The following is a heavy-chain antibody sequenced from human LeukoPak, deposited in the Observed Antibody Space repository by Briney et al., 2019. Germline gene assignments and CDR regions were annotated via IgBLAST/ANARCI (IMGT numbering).Heavy chain of an antibody. D-gene: IGHD5-12*01. J-gene: IGHJ4*02. V-gene: IGHV3-30*03. CDR1: GFTFSTYG. CDR3: ARVAGYSGYEPGYFED. Sequence: PGRSLRLSCAASGFTFSTYGMHWVRQAPGKGLEWVAVVSHDGSNKYYADSVKGRFTISRDNSKNTLYLQMNGLRPEDTAVYYCARVAGYSGYEPGYFEDWGQGTLVTVSS. CDR2: VSHDGSNK.